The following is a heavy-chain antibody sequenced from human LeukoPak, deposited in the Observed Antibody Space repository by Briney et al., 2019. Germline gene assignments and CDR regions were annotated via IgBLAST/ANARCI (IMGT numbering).Heavy chain of an antibody. CDR1: GGSISSGGHY. Sequence: PSQTLSLTCTVSGGSISSGGHYWSWIRQPAGKGLEYLGRISSTGSTNYNPSLRSRVTISADTSKNHFSLKLTSVTAADTAVYYCARNYDFWSGYLDYWGQGTLVTVSS. D-gene: IGHD3-3*01. CDR3: ARNYDFWSGYLDY. J-gene: IGHJ4*02. V-gene: IGHV4-61*02. CDR2: ISSTGST.